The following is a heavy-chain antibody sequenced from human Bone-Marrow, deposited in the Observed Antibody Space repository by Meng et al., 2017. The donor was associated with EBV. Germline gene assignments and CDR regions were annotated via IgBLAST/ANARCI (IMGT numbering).Heavy chain of an antibody. CDR1: GFSISTSGVG. Sequence: NPLKQVGPTRGQPTPPLPLSRIFSGFSISTSGVGVCWIRQPPGKALEWLALIYWDDDKRYRPSLKSRLTITKDTSKNQVVLTMTNMDPVDTATYYCAHSQWPPSFDPWGQGTLVTVSS. V-gene: IGHV2-5*02. J-gene: IGHJ5*02. CDR2: IYWDDDK. D-gene: IGHD6-19*01. CDR3: AHSQWPPSFDP.